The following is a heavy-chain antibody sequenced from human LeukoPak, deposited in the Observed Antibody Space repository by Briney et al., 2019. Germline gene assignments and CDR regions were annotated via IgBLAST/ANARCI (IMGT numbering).Heavy chain of an antibody. CDR1: GYTFTSYD. Sequence: ASVKVSCKASGYTFTSYDINWVRQATGQGLEWMGWMNPNSGNTGYARKFQGRVTMTRNTSISTAYMELSSLRSEDTAVYYCARARRADGYYFDYWGQGTLVTVSS. CDR2: MNPNSGNT. J-gene: IGHJ4*02. V-gene: IGHV1-8*01. CDR3: ARARRADGYYFDY.